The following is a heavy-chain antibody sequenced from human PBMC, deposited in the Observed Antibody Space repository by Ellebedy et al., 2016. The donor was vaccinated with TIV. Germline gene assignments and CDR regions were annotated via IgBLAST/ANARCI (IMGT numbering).Heavy chain of an antibody. CDR1: GYTFTSYD. CDR2: MNPNSGNT. Sequence: ASVKVSXXASGYTFTSYDINWVRQATGQGLEWMGWMNPNSGNTGYAQKFQGRVTMTRNTSISTAYMELSSLRSEDTAVYYCARHNVLRFLEWPPDRHYYYGMDVWGQGTTVTVSS. J-gene: IGHJ6*02. V-gene: IGHV1-8*01. CDR3: ARHNVLRFLEWPPDRHYYYGMDV. D-gene: IGHD3-3*01.